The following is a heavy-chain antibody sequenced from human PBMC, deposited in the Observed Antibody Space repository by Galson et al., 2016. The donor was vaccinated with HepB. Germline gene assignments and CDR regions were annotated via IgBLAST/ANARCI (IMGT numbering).Heavy chain of an antibody. CDR2: ISSSTYV. CDR1: GFTFSGCS. CDR3: VFGATGAFDF. V-gene: IGHV3-21*01. Sequence: SLRLSCAASGFTFSGCSMNWVRQAPGKGLEWVSSISSSTYVYYADSVKGRFTISRDNAKNSLSLQMNSLRADDTAVYYCVFGATGAFDFWGQGTMVTVSS. J-gene: IGHJ3*01. D-gene: IGHD1-26*01.